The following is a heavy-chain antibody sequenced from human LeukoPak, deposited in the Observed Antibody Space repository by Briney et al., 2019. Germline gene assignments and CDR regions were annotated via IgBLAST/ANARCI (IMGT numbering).Heavy chain of an antibody. D-gene: IGHD3-9*01. CDR3: ARSPHILTGENFDY. CDR2: INANSGDT. Sequence: ASVKVSCKASGHTFTGYYMHWVRQAPGQGLEWMGWINANSGDTNYAQKFQGRVTMTRDTSITTAYMEMSRLRSDDTALYYCARSPHILTGENFDYWGQGTLVTVSS. CDR1: GHTFTGYY. V-gene: IGHV1-2*02. J-gene: IGHJ4*02.